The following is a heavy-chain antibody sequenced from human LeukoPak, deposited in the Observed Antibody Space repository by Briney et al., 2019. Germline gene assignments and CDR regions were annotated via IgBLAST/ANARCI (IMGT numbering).Heavy chain of an antibody. J-gene: IGHJ4*02. CDR3: ARAPYYDFLTGHDY. CDR2: IYYSGST. CDR1: GGSISSSSYY. Sequence: SETLSLTCTVSGGSISSSSYYWGWIRQPPGKGLEWIGSIYYSGSTYYNPSLKGRVTISVDTSKNQFSLKLSSVTAADMAVYYCARAPYYDFLTGHDYWGQGTLVTVSS. V-gene: IGHV4-39*07. D-gene: IGHD3-9*01.